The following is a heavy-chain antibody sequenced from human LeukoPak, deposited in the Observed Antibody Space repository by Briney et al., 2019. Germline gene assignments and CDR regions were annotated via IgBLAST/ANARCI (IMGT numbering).Heavy chain of an antibody. CDR2: ISGSGGST. Sequence: QPGGSLRLSCAASGFTFSSYAMSWVRQAPGKGLEWASAISGSGGSTYYADSVKGRFTISRDNSKNTLYLQMNSLRAEDTAVYYCAKDGSYDILTGYHAFDIWGQGTMVTVSS. J-gene: IGHJ3*02. D-gene: IGHD3-9*01. V-gene: IGHV3-23*01. CDR3: AKDGSYDILTGYHAFDI. CDR1: GFTFSSYA.